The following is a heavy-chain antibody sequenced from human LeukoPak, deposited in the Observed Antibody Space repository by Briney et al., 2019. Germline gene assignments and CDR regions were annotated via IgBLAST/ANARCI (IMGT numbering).Heavy chain of an antibody. D-gene: IGHD7-27*01. V-gene: IGHV3-66*01. J-gene: IGHJ4*02. Sequence: GGSLRLSCAASGFTVSGSYMGWVRQAPGKSLEWVSMIYRSGSTYYADSVRGRFTISRDNSQNSLYLQMNSLRAEDTAVYYCAREGELGGFDYWGQGTLVTVSS. CDR3: AREGELGGFDY. CDR2: IYRSGST. CDR1: GFTVSGSY.